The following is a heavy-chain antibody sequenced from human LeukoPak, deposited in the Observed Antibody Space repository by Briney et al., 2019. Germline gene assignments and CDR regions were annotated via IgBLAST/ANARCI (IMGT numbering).Heavy chain of an antibody. CDR2: IRSKAYGGTT. CDR3: TRNPGGPAAHFYLDY. D-gene: IGHD2-2*01. J-gene: IGHJ4*02. CDR1: GFTFGDYA. Sequence: GGSLRLSCTASGFTFGDYAMSWVRQAPGKSLEWVGFIRSKAYGGTTEYAASVKGRFTISRDDSKSIAYLQMNSLKTEDTAVYYCTRNPGGPAAHFYLDYWGQGTLVTVSS. V-gene: IGHV3-49*04.